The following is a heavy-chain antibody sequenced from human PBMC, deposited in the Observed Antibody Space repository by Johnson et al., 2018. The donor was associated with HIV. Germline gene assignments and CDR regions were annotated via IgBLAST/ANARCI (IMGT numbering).Heavy chain of an antibody. V-gene: IGHV3-30*02. CDR3: ARPRVVYASYAFDI. J-gene: IGHJ3*02. CDR1: GFTFSSYG. CDR2: IRYDGSNK. D-gene: IGHD2-8*02. Sequence: RLSCAASGFTFSSYGMHWVRQAPGKGLEWVAFIRYDGSNKYYADSVKGRFTISRDNSKNTLYLQMNSLRAEDTAVYYCARPRVVYASYAFDIWGQGTMVTVSS.